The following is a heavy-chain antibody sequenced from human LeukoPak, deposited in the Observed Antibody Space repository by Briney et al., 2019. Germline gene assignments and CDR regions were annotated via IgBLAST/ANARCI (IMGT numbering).Heavy chain of an antibody. J-gene: IGHJ3*02. Sequence: PSATLSLTCTVSGASISSYYWSSIRQPAGKGLEWIGRIYTSGSTNYNPSLKSRVTMSVDTSKNQCSLKLSSVTAADTAVYYSARTDYKHAFHIWGQGTMVTVSS. CDR2: IYTSGST. CDR3: ARTDYKHAFHI. CDR1: GASISSYY. V-gene: IGHV4-4*07. D-gene: IGHD4-11*01.